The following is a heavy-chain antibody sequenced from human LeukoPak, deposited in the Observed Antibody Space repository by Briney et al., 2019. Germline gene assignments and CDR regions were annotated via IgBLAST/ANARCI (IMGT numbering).Heavy chain of an antibody. V-gene: IGHV3-74*01. CDR1: GFVFSKYW. Sequence: GGSLRLSCAASGFVFSKYWMHWVRQAPGKGLVWVSRINPEETTINYADSVRGRFTISRDNARNTLYLQMNSLRAEDTAVYYCASALSVWGQGTLVTVSS. CDR3: ASALSV. J-gene: IGHJ4*02. D-gene: IGHD3-16*01. CDR2: INPEETTI.